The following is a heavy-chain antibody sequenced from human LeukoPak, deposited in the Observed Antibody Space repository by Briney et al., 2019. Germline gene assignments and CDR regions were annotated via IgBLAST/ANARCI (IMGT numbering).Heavy chain of an antibody. D-gene: IGHD1-14*01. CDR2: ISGNGGTK. J-gene: IGHJ4*02. V-gene: IGHV3-11*01. CDR3: GRGNPVDY. Sequence: GGSLRLSCAASGFTFSNYYISWIRQAPGKGLEWVSYISGNGGTKYDADSVKGRFIMTRDSAKKSVYLQMTSLRVEDTAVYYCGRGNPVDYWGQGLLVTVSS. CDR1: GFTFSNYY.